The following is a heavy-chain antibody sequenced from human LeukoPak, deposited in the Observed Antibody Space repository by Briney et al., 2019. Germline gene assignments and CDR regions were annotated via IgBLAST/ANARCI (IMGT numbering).Heavy chain of an antibody. CDR1: GYTFTNYY. J-gene: IGHJ4*02. D-gene: IGHD3-10*01. CDR2: INPSGGST. Sequence: ASVKVSCKASGYTFTNYYIHWVRQAPGQGLEWMGFINPSGGSTSYAQKFQGRVTMTRDMSTSTVYMELSSLRSEDTAVYYCARNLASGFDYWGQGTLVTVSS. CDR3: ARNLASGFDY. V-gene: IGHV1-46*01.